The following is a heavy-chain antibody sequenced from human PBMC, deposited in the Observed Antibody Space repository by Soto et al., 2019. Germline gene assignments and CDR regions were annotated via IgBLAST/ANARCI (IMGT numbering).Heavy chain of an antibody. J-gene: IGHJ4*02. CDR3: AKDKGVAIVVVPAAWDY. Sequence: GGSLRLSCAVSGFTFNNYAMSWVRQAPGKGLEWVSGISGSGGMTYYADSVKGRFTISRDNSKNTLYLQMNSLRAEDTAAYYCAKDKGVAIVVVPAAWDYWGQGTLVTVSS. CDR1: GFTFNNYA. CDR2: ISGSGGMT. V-gene: IGHV3-23*01. D-gene: IGHD2-2*01.